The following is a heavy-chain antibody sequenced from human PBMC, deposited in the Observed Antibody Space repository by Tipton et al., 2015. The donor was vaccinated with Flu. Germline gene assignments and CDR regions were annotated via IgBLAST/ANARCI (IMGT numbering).Heavy chain of an antibody. Sequence: TLSLTCTVSGGSISRSSYYWGWIRQPPGKGLEWIGSIYYSGSTQYNPSLKSRVTISVDTSKNQFSLKLSSVTAADTAVYYCARDPPTSNWFDPWGQGTLVTVSS. D-gene: IGHD5-12*01. J-gene: IGHJ5*02. CDR1: GGSISRSSYY. CDR3: ARDPPTSNWFDP. CDR2: IYYSGST. V-gene: IGHV4-39*07.